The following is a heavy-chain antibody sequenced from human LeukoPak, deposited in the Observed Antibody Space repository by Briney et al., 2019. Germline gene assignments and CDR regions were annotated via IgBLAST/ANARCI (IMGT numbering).Heavy chain of an antibody. CDR2: IKQDGSVK. V-gene: IGHV3-7*01. CDR1: GFTFSSYS. CDR3: ARIGYSSSSFDY. J-gene: IGHJ4*02. Sequence: PGGSLRLSCAASGFTFSSYSMSWVRQAPGRGLEWVANIKQDGSVKYYVDSVKGRFTISRDNAKNSLYLQMNSLRAEDTAFYYCARIGYSSSSFDYWGQGTLVTVSS. D-gene: IGHD6-6*01.